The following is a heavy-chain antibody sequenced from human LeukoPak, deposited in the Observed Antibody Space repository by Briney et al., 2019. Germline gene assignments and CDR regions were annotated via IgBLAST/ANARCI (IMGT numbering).Heavy chain of an antibody. V-gene: IGHV1-2*06. CDR1: GYTFTGYY. CDR2: INPNSGGT. Sequence: ASVKVSCKAAGYTFTGYYMFWVRQAPGQGLEWMGRINPNSGGTNYAQKFQGRVTMTRDTSISTAYMELSRLRSDDTAVYYCARGYCSGGSCYSVENWFDPWGQGTMVTVSS. D-gene: IGHD2-15*01. J-gene: IGHJ5*02. CDR3: ARGYCSGGSCYSVENWFDP.